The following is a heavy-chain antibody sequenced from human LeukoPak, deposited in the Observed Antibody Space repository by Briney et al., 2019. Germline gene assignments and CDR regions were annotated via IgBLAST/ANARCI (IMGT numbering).Heavy chain of an antibody. CDR3: ARSLIPGRWYFDL. CDR1: GSTFSSFP. J-gene: IGHJ2*01. CDR2: ISTDGSYK. D-gene: IGHD3-16*01. V-gene: IGHV3-30*04. Sequence: GKSLRLSCAVSGSTFSSFPFPWVRQSPGKGLEWVAAISTDGSYKYHGDSVKGRFTISRDNPMNTLYLQMNGLRPDDTAVYYCARSLIPGRWYFDLWGRGTLVTVSS.